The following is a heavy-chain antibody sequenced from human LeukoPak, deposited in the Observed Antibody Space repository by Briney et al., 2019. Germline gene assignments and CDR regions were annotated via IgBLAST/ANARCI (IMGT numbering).Heavy chain of an antibody. Sequence: GGSLRLSCAASGFTFSSYAMSWVRQAPGKGLEWVSAISGSGGSTYYADSVKGRFTISRDNAKNSLYLQMNSLRAEDTAVYYCARDLPADGDYWGQGTLVTVSS. J-gene: IGHJ4*02. D-gene: IGHD5-24*01. CDR2: ISGSGGST. CDR1: GFTFSSYA. V-gene: IGHV3-23*01. CDR3: ARDLPADGDY.